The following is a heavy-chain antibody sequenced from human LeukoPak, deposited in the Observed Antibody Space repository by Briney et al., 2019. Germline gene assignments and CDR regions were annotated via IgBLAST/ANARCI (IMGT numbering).Heavy chain of an antibody. D-gene: IGHD2-15*01. J-gene: IGHJ4*02. V-gene: IGHV1-2*02. CDR2: INPNSGGT. CDR3: ARDLERAAYCSGGSCYSAFDY. Sequence: ASVKVSCKASGYTFTGYYMHWVRQAPGQGLEWMGWINPNSGGTNYAQKFQGRVTMTRDTSISTAYMELSRLRSDDTAVYYCARDLERAAYCSGGSCYSAFDYWGQGTLVTVSS. CDR1: GYTFTGYY.